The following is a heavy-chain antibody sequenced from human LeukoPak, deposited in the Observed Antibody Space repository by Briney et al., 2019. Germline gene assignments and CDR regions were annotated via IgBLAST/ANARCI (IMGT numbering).Heavy chain of an antibody. V-gene: IGHV3-74*01. CDR3: AKDPRRYSRTGGYFDY. CDR1: GFTFSSYW. J-gene: IGHJ4*02. D-gene: IGHD6-13*01. CDR2: INSDGSST. Sequence: GGSLRLSCAASGFTFSSYWMHWVRQAPGKGLVWVSRINSDGSSTSYADSVKGRFTVSGDNAKNTLYLQMNSLRAEDTAVYYCAKDPRRYSRTGGYFDYWGQGTLVTVSS.